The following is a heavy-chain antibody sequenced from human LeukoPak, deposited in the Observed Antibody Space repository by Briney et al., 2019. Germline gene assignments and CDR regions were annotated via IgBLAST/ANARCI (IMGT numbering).Heavy chain of an antibody. CDR3: ARDRSDDNSGYHDCFDI. J-gene: IGHJ3*02. D-gene: IGHD3-22*01. CDR1: GYTFTSYY. V-gene: IGHV1-46*01. Sequence: ASVKVSCKASGYTFTSYYMHWVRQAPGQGLEGMGIINPSGGSTSYAQKFQGRVTMTRDMSTSTIYKELSSLRSEATAVYYWARDRSDDNSGYHDCFDIWGQGTMVTVSS. CDR2: INPSGGST.